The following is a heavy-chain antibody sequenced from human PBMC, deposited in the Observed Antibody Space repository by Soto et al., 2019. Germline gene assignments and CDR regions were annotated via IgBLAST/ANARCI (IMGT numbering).Heavy chain of an antibody. CDR1: GASISSGSHY. Sequence: QVQLQESGPGLVKPSQTLSLTCTVSGASISSGSHYWSWIRQHPGKGLEWIGHIFYSGRTYYNPSLRSRVTRSGETSKNQFSLKLSAVTAADTAVYYCASAAAGGRYYYYGMDVWGKGTKVTVSS. D-gene: IGHD6-13*01. CDR3: ASAAAGGRYYYYGMDV. V-gene: IGHV4-31*03. CDR2: IFYSGRT. J-gene: IGHJ6*04.